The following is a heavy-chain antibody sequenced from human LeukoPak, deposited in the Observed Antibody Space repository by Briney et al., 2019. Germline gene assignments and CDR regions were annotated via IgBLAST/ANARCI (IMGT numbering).Heavy chain of an antibody. CDR3: ARETPYGDYTYCFDY. J-gene: IGHJ4*02. D-gene: IGHD4-17*01. CDR2: IYYSGST. Sequence: SQTLSLTCTVSGGSISSGDYYWSWIRQPPGKGLEWIGYIYYSGSTYYNPSLKSRVTISVDTSKNQFSLKLSSVTAADTAVYYCARETPYGDYTYCFDYWGQGTLVTVSS. CDR1: GGSISSGDYY. V-gene: IGHV4-30-4*01.